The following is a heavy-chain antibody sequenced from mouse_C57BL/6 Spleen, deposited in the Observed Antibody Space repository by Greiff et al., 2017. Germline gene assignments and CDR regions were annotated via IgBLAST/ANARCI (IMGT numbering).Heavy chain of an antibody. CDR1: GYTFTSYW. D-gene: IGHD2-3*01. Sequence: VQLQQPGAELVKPGASVKLSCKASGYTFTSYWMQWVKQRPGQGLEWIGEIDPSDSYTNYNQKFKGKATLTVDTSSSTAYMQLSSLTSEDSAVYYCARRYDGFPYAMDYWGQGTSVTVSS. CDR3: ARRYDGFPYAMDY. J-gene: IGHJ4*01. CDR2: IDPSDSYT. V-gene: IGHV1-50*01.